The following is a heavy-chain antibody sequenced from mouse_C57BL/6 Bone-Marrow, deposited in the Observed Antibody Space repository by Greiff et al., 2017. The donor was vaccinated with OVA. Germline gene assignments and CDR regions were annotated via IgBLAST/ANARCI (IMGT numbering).Heavy chain of an antibody. CDR3: ARRDPYFDV. V-gene: IGHV1-50*01. CDR2: IDPSDSYT. J-gene: IGHJ1*03. CDR1: GYTFTSYW. Sequence: VQLQQPGAELVKPGASVTLSCKASGYTFTSYWMQWVKQRPGQGLEWIGAIDPSDSYTNYNQKFKGKATLTVDTSSSTAYMQLSSLTSEDSAVYYCARRDPYFDVWGTGTTVTVSS.